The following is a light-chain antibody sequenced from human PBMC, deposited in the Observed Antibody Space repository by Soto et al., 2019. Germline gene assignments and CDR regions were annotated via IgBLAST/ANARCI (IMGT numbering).Light chain of an antibody. CDR3: QQYGSSPPWT. J-gene: IGKJ1*01. Sequence: EIVLTQSPGTLSLSPGERATLSCRASQSVSSSYLAWYQQKPGQAPSLLIYGASSRATGIPDRFSGSGSGTDFPLTISRLEPEDFAVYYCQQYGSSPPWTFGQGTKVEIK. CDR1: QSVSSSY. V-gene: IGKV3-20*01. CDR2: GAS.